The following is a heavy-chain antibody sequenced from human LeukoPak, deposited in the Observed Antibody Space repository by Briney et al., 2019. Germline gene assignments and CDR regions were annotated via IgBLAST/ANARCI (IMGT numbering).Heavy chain of an antibody. J-gene: IGHJ4*02. CDR1: GFTFSDYY. CDR2: ISSSGSTI. Sequence: GGSLRLSCAASGFTFSDYYMSWIRQAPGKGLEWVSYISSSGSTIYYADSVKGRFTISRDNAKNSLYLQMNSLRADDTAVYYCARMEQLAEGLIVYWGQGTLVTVSS. V-gene: IGHV3-11*01. CDR3: ARMEQLAEGLIVY. D-gene: IGHD6-13*01.